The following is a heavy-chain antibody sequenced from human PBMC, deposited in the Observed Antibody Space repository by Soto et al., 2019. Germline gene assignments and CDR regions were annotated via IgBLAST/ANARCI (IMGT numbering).Heavy chain of an antibody. CDR2: ISPTGGST. CDR3: AKDLLQWLGGSGPFDY. Sequence: EVQLLESGGGLVHPGGSLRLSCATSGFSFSSYAMTWLRQAPGKGLEWVSTISPTGGSTYYADSVTGRFTISRDYSKNTLYLHMNSLRAEDTATYYWAKDLLQWLGGSGPFDYWGQGTLVTVSS. V-gene: IGHV3-23*01. J-gene: IGHJ4*02. D-gene: IGHD6-19*01. CDR1: GFSFSSYA.